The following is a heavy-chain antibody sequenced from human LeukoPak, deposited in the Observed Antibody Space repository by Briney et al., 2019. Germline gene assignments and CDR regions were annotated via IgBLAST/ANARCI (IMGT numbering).Heavy chain of an antibody. J-gene: IGHJ4*02. CDR2: IYGGGST. CDR3: ARHEGITMIMN. V-gene: IGHV3-66*04. CDR1: GFIVSTNY. D-gene: IGHD3-22*01. Sequence: GGSLRLSCAAPGFIVSTNYMSWVRQAPGRGLEWVSVIYGGGSTYYADSVKGRFTISRDNSKNSLYLQMNSLRAEDTAVYYCARHEGITMIMNWGQGTLVTVSS.